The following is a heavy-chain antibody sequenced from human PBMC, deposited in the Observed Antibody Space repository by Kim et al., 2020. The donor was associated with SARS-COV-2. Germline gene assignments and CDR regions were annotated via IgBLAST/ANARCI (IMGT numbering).Heavy chain of an antibody. Sequence: ASVKVSCKASGYTFTGYYMHWVRQAPGQGLEWMGRINPNSGGTNYAQKFQGRVTMTRDTSISTAYMELSRLRSDDTAVYYCARGGSSSSLVANYWGQGTLVTVSS. CDR2: INPNSGGT. J-gene: IGHJ4*02. CDR3: ARGGSSSSLVANY. CDR1: GYTFTGYY. V-gene: IGHV1-2*06. D-gene: IGHD6-6*01.